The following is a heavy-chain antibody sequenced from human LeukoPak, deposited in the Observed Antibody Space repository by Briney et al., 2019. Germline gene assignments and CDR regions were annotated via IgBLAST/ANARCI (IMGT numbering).Heavy chain of an antibody. CDR3: ARGRDSGSYYVPFDY. CDR1: GYTFTSYG. V-gene: IGHV1-69*13. D-gene: IGHD1-26*01. Sequence: SVKVSCKASGYTFTSYGISWVRQAPGQGLEWMGGIIPIFGTANYAQKFQGRVTITADESTSTAYMELSSLRSEDTAVYYCARGRDSGSYYVPFDYWGQGTLVTVSS. CDR2: IIPIFGTA. J-gene: IGHJ4*02.